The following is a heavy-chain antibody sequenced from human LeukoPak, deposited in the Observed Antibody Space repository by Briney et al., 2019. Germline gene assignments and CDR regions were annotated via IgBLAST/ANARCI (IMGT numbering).Heavy chain of an antibody. CDR1: GGSISSSGYY. Sequence: SETLSLTCTVSGGSISSSGYYWSWLRQHPGKGLEWIGYIYYSGSTYYNPSLKSRVTISVDTSKNQFSLKLSSVTAADTAVYYCARDLGPLQGGSQDNWFDPWGQGTLVTVSS. V-gene: IGHV4-30-4*08. J-gene: IGHJ5*02. CDR2: IYYSGST. D-gene: IGHD2-15*01. CDR3: ARDLGPLQGGSQDNWFDP.